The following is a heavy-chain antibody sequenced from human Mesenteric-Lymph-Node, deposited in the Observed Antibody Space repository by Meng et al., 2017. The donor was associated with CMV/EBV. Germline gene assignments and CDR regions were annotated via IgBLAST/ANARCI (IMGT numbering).Heavy chain of an antibody. CDR1: GFTFSSYS. Sequence: GGSLRLSCAASGFTFSSYSMNWVRQAPGKGPEWVSSISSSSSYIYYADSVKGRFTISRDNAKNSLYLQMNSLRAEDTAVYYCASPRATGFDYWGQGTLVTVSS. J-gene: IGHJ4*02. CDR3: ASPRATGFDY. V-gene: IGHV3-21*01. CDR2: ISSSSSYI. D-gene: IGHD5-12*01.